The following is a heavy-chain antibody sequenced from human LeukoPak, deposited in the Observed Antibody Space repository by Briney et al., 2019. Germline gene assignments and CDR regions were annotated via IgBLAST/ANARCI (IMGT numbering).Heavy chain of an antibody. J-gene: IGHJ4*02. Sequence: GGSLRLSCAASGFTIASYAMSWVRQAPGEGLEWVSIISANIDNTYYADSVKGRFTISRDTSKNTLYLQMNSLRAEDTAVYFCAKKPSNNYVFDYWGQGALVTVSS. V-gene: IGHV3-23*01. CDR2: ISANIDNT. D-gene: IGHD3-16*01. CDR3: AKKPSNNYVFDY. CDR1: GFTIASYA.